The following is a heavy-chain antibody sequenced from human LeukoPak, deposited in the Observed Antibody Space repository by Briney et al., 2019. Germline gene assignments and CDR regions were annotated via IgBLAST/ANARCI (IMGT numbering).Heavy chain of an antibody. J-gene: IGHJ1*01. CDR3: AKDPKIYSSSWSCQH. CDR2: IRYDGSNK. Sequence: PGGSLRLSCAASGFTFSSYGMHWVRQAPGKGLEWVAFIRYDGSNKYYADSVKGRFTISRDNSKNTLYLQMNSLRAEDTAVYYCAKDPKIYSSSWSCQHWGQGTLVTVSS. D-gene: IGHD6-13*01. V-gene: IGHV3-30*02. CDR1: GFTFSSYG.